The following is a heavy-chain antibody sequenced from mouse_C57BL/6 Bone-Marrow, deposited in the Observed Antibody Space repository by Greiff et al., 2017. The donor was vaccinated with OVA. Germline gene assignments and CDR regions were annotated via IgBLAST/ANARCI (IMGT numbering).Heavy chain of an antibody. Sequence: VQLPQPGTELVKPGASVKLSCKASGYTFTSYWMHWVKQRPGQGLEWIGNINPSNGGTNYNEKFKSKATLTVYKSSSTAYMQLSSLTSEDSAVYYCVAYYGSSHWYFDVWGTGTTVTVSS. D-gene: IGHD1-1*01. CDR3: VAYYGSSHWYFDV. J-gene: IGHJ1*03. CDR2: INPSNGGT. V-gene: IGHV1-53*01. CDR1: GYTFTSYW.